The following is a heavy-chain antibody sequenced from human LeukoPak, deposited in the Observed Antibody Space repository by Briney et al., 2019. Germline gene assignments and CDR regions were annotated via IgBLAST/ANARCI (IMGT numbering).Heavy chain of an antibody. D-gene: IGHD3-22*01. CDR1: GFTFSSYG. Sequence: GRSLRLSCAASGFTFSSYGMHWVRQAPGRGLEWVAFIWYDGSKQYYADSVKGRFTISRDNSKSTLYLQMNSLRAEDTAVYYCAKDLALYYYDSSGPDYWGQGTLVTVSS. J-gene: IGHJ4*02. CDR3: AKDLALYYYDSSGPDY. V-gene: IGHV3-33*06. CDR2: IWYDGSKQ.